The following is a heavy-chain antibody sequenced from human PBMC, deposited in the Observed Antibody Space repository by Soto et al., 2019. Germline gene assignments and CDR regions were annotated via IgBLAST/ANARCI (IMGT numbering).Heavy chain of an antibody. J-gene: IGHJ4*02. CDR2: IYYSGSA. V-gene: IGHV4-39*01. Sequence: LSLTCTVSGGSISTSRYYWGWIRQPPGKGLEYIGSIYYSGSAYYNPSLKSPVTISVDRSKNQFFLRLSSVTAADTAVYYCAKLKYGGSDFDSWRQGTLVTVSS. CDR3: AKLKYGGSDFDS. D-gene: IGHD1-26*01. CDR1: GGSISTSRYY.